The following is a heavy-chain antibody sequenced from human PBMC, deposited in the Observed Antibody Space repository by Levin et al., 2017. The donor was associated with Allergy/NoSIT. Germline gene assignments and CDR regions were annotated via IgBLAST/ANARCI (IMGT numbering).Heavy chain of an antibody. CDR3: ATVEGLCCSGFSCSYSFHY. CDR2: IYRSGDT. CDR1: GGSISTDNW. V-gene: IGHV4-4*02. J-gene: IGHJ4*02. Sequence: SETLSLTCAVSGGSISTDNWWSWIRQPPGKGLEWIGEIYRSGDTNHNPSLRSRVTMSVDKSKNPFSLKLSSVTAADPAVYYCATVEGLCCSGFSCSYSFHYWGQGALVTVSS. D-gene: IGHD2-15*01.